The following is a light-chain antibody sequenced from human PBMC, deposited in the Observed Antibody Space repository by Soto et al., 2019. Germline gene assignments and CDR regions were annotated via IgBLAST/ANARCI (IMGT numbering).Light chain of an antibody. CDR1: QSVSSSY. J-gene: IGKJ1*01. V-gene: IGKV3-20*01. CDR3: HQYGSSPRT. Sequence: EIVLTQSPGALSLSPGERATLSCGASQSVSSSYLAWYQQKPGQAPRLLIYGASTRATVIPDRFSGSGSGTDFTLTISRLEPEDFAVYYCHQYGSSPRTFGQGTKVEIK. CDR2: GAS.